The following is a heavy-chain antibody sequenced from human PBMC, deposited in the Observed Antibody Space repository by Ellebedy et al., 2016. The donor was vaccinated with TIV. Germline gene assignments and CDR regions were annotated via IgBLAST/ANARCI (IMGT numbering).Heavy chain of an antibody. Sequence: SVKVSXXASGFTFTSSAVQWVRQARGQRLEWIGWIVVGSGNTNYAQKFQERVTITRDMSTSTAYMELSSLRSEDTAVYYCATDPVLFGEKGVDYWGQGTLVTVSS. CDR2: IVVGSGNT. CDR3: ATDPVLFGEKGVDY. D-gene: IGHD3-10*01. J-gene: IGHJ4*02. V-gene: IGHV1-58*01. CDR1: GFTFTSSA.